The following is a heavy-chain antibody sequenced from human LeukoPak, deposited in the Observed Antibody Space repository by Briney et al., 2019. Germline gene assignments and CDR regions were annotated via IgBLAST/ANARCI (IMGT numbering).Heavy chain of an antibody. V-gene: IGHV3-30*04. CDR1: GFTFSSYA. D-gene: IGHD6-19*01. Sequence: QPGRSLRLSCAASGFTFSSYAMHWVRQAPGKGLEWVTVISYDGGNKFYADSVKGRFTISRDNSKNTLYLQVNTLRAEDTALYYCARVDSSGWLIYGMDVWGQGTTVTVSS. CDR2: ISYDGGNK. CDR3: ARVDSSGWLIYGMDV. J-gene: IGHJ6*02.